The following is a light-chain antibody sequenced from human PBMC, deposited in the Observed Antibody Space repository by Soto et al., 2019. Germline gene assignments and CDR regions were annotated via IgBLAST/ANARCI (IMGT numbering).Light chain of an antibody. Sequence: EIVMTQSPATLSVSPGERATLSCRASQSVSSDLAWYHQKPGQAPRLLIYGASTRATGIPARFSGSGSGTEFTLTISSLQPDDSATYYCQQYKSYSPRTFGQGTKVDIK. CDR1: QSVSSD. J-gene: IGKJ1*01. CDR3: QQYKSYSPRT. CDR2: GAS. V-gene: IGKV3-15*01.